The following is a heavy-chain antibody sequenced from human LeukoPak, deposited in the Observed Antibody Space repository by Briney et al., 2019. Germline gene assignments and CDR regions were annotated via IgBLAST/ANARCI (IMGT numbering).Heavy chain of an antibody. D-gene: IGHD6-19*01. CDR3: ARDNSGFDY. Sequence: GGSLSLSCVASGFTFNNYWMTWLRQAPGRGLEWVANIRHDGSARYYGDSVKGRFTISRDDAKNSLFLQMNSLRADDTALYYCARDNSGFDYWGQGTPVTVSS. CDR2: IRHDGSAR. CDR1: GFTFNNYW. J-gene: IGHJ4*02. V-gene: IGHV3-7*01.